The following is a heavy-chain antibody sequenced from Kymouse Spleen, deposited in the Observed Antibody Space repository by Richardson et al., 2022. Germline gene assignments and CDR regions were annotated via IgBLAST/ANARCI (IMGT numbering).Heavy chain of an antibody. Sequence: QVQLVESGGGVVQPGRSLRLSCAASGFTFSSYGMHWVRQAPGKGLEWVAVIWYDGSNKYYADSVKGRFTISRDNSKNTLYLQMNSLRAEDTAVYYCARDPPLNWNLFDYWGQGTLVTVSS. CDR3: ARDPPLNWNLFDY. D-gene: IGHD1-20*01,IGHD1-7*01. J-gene: IGHJ4*02. V-gene: IGHV3-33*01. CDR2: IWYDGSNK. CDR1: GFTFSSYG.